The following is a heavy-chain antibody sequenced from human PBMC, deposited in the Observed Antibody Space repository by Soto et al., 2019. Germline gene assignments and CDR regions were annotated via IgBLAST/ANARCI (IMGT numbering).Heavy chain of an antibody. V-gene: IGHV4-39*01. CDR3: ARSPPPIEVLDY. J-gene: IGHJ4*02. Sequence: PSETLSLTCTVSGGSISSDTYYWGWIRQPPGKGLEWIGSMFYSGSTYYNPSLKSRVTISVDTSKNQFSLDLTSMTAADTAVYYCARSPPPIEVLDYWGQGTLVTVSS. D-gene: IGHD6-19*01. CDR1: GGSISSDTYY. CDR2: MFYSGST.